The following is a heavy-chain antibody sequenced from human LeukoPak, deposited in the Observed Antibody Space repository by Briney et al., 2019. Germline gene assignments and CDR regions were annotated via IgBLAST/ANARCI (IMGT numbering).Heavy chain of an antibody. CDR2: IKQDGSEK. CDR3: ARDEGLDGSGSYYNPNYYGMDV. Sequence: GGSLRLSCAASGFTFSSYWMSWVRQAPGKGLEWVANIKQDGSEKYYVDSVKGRFTISRDKAKNSLYLQMNSLRAEDTAVYYCARDEGLDGSGSYYNPNYYGMDVWGQGTTVTVSS. CDR1: GFTFSSYW. J-gene: IGHJ6*02. V-gene: IGHV3-7*01. D-gene: IGHD3-10*01.